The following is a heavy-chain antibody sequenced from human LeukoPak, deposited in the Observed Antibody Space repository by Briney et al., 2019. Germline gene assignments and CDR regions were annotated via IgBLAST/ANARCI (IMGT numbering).Heavy chain of an antibody. CDR3: ARDRAALQDWVEFDP. CDR1: GFRVSDYY. V-gene: IGHV3-66*03. J-gene: IGHJ5*02. D-gene: IGHD3/OR15-3a*01. Sequence: GGSLRLSCAASGFRVSDYYMSRVRQAPGKGLEWVGLIRDSGEAFYADFVRGRFAISRDESENTLYLQMNSLRVEDTAVYFCARDRAALQDWVEFDPWGQGTPVIVSS. CDR2: IRDSGEA.